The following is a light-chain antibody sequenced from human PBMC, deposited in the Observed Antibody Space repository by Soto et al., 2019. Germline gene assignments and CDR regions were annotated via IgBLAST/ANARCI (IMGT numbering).Light chain of an antibody. CDR1: SSDVGSYNL. CDR2: EGS. J-gene: IGLJ2*01. V-gene: IGLV2-23*01. CDR3: CSYAGSSNVV. Sequence: QPVLTQPPSASGTPGQSVTISCTGTSSDVGSYNLVSWYQQHPGKAPKLMIYEGSKRPSGVSNRFSGSKSGNTASLTISGLQAEDEADYYCCSYAGSSNVVFGGGTKLTVL.